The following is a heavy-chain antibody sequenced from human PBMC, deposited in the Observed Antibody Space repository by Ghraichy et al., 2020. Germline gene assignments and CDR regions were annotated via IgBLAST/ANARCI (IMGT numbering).Heavy chain of an antibody. Sequence: ASVNVSCKASGYTFSSYAMHWVRQAPGQRLEWMGWIIDGNGNTKYSQKFQGRVTITRDTSASTVYMELSSLRSEDTAVYYCASDTSGYPWGQGTMVTVSS. D-gene: IGHD3-22*01. CDR2: IIDGNGNT. J-gene: IGHJ3*01. CDR1: GYTFSSYA. CDR3: ASDTSGYP. V-gene: IGHV1-3*01.